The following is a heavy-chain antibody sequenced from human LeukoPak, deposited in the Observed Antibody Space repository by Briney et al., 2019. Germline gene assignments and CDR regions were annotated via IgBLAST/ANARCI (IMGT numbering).Heavy chain of an antibody. D-gene: IGHD1-26*01. J-gene: IGHJ5*02. V-gene: IGHV3-30*19. CDR2: IWYDGSNK. Sequence: GGSLRLSCAASGFTFSSYGMHWVRQAPGKGLEWVAVIWYDGSNKYYADSVKGRFTISRDNSKNTLYLQMNSLRAEDTAVYYCARDLSGSYPSPGPSWGQGTLVTVSS. CDR1: GFTFSSYG. CDR3: ARDLSGSYPSPGPS.